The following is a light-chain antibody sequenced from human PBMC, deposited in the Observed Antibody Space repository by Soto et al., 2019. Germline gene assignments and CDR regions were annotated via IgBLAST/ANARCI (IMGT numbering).Light chain of an antibody. J-gene: IGKJ4*01. CDR2: RAS. Sequence: DIVMTQSPDSLAVSLGERATINCKSSQSVLYSSKNKNYLAWYQQKPGQPPKLLIYRASTRESGVPDRFSGSGSGTDFTLTISSLQAGDVAVYYCQQYYSTPPTFGGGTKVEIK. V-gene: IGKV4-1*01. CDR3: QQYYSTPPT. CDR1: QSVLYSSKNKNY.